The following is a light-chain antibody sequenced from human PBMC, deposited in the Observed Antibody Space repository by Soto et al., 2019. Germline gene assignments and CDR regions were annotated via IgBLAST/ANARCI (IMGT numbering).Light chain of an antibody. CDR1: HSVSTN. CDR3: HQYNSWPWT. V-gene: IGKV3-15*01. CDR2: GAS. J-gene: IGKJ1*01. Sequence: EGVMMQFPATLSLSPGDRAILSCRASHSVSTNLAWYQQRPGQPPRLLIYGASTRASDVPGRFSGSGSGREFTLTISNLQSEDFAIYSCHQYNSWPWTFGQGTKVDIK.